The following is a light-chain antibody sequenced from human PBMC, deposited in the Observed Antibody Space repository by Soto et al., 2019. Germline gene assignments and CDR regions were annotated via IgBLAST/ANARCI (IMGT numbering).Light chain of an antibody. CDR1: SSNIGTSA. Sequence: QSALTPPPSASGTPGQRVTISCSGGSSNIGTSAVNWYQQLPGTAPKLLIYNNNQRPSGVPDGFSGSKSGTSASLAISGLQSEDEADYYCAAWDDSLNGYVFGTGTKVTVL. CDR2: NNN. J-gene: IGLJ1*01. V-gene: IGLV1-44*01. CDR3: AAWDDSLNGYV.